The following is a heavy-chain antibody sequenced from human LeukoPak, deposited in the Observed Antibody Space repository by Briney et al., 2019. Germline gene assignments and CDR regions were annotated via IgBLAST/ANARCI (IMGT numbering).Heavy chain of an antibody. CDR1: GGSISSYY. CDR3: ARETYTSGWYPVAFDI. D-gene: IGHD6-19*01. Sequence: SETLSLTCTVSGGSISSYYWSWIRQPAGKGLEWIGRFYTSGSTNYNPSLKSRVTMSVDTSKNQFSLKLSSVTAADTAVYYCARETYTSGWYPVAFDIWGQGTKVTVSS. CDR2: FYTSGST. V-gene: IGHV4-4*07. J-gene: IGHJ3*02.